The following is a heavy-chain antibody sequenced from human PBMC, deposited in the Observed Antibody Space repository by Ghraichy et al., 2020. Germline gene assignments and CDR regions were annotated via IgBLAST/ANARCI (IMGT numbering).Heavy chain of an antibody. J-gene: IGHJ6*02. Sequence: LRLSCTVSGGSISSGGYYWSWIRQHPGKGLEWIGYIYYSGSTYYNPSLKSRVTISVDTSKNQFSLKLSSVTAADTAVYYCARVYQPYYYYGMDVWGQGTTVTVSS. CDR3: ARVYQPYYYYGMDV. V-gene: IGHV4-31*03. CDR1: GGSISSGGYY. CDR2: IYYSGST.